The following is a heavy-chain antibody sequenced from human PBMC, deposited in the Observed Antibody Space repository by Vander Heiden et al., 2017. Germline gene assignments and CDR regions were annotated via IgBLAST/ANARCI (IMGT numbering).Heavy chain of an antibody. D-gene: IGHD6-19*01. J-gene: IGHJ4*02. V-gene: IGHV3-30*18. Sequence: QVQLVDSGGGVVQPGRSLRFSCAAPGFPFGSYGMDWVRQAPGKGMEWVAVISYDGSNKYYADSVKGRFTISRDNSKNTLYLQMNSLRAEDTAVYYCAKDFVVAVAGPPDYWGQGTLVTVSS. CDR3: AKDFVVAVAGPPDY. CDR1: GFPFGSYG. CDR2: ISYDGSNK.